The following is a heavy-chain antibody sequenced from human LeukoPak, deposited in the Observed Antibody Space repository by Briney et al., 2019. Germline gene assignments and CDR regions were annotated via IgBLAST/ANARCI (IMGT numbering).Heavy chain of an antibody. Sequence: ASVKVSCKTSGYTFTGYYIHWVRQARGQGLEWMGWINCNTGVTNYAQKFQGRITMTRDTSINTAYMELRRLTSDDTAVYYCARVPSMIRGVVNYGMDVWGQGTTVTVSS. J-gene: IGHJ6*02. D-gene: IGHD3-10*01. CDR2: INCNTGVT. V-gene: IGHV1-2*02. CDR3: ARVPSMIRGVVNYGMDV. CDR1: GYTFTGYY.